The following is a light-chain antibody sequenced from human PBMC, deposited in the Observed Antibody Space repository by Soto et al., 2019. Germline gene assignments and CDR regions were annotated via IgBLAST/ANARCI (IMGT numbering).Light chain of an antibody. Sequence: EIVLTQSPATLSLSPGERATLSCRASQSVSSYLAWYQQKPGQAPRLLIYDASNRATGIPARFSGSGSGTDFNFTISSLEPEDCAVSYCQPRSNWPPVTFGQGTRLEIK. CDR3: QPRSNWPPVT. CDR1: QSVSSY. CDR2: DAS. V-gene: IGKV3-11*01. J-gene: IGKJ5*01.